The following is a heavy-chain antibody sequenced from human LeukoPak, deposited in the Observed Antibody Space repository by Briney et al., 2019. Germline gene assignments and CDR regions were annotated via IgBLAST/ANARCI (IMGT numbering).Heavy chain of an antibody. J-gene: IGHJ4*02. CDR1: GFTFSSYS. CDR3: ARDYSHPYSPVWFGIDY. V-gene: IGHV3-21*01. Sequence: GGSLRLSCAASGFTFSSYSMNWVRQAPGKGLEWVSSISSSSSYIYYADSVKGRFTISRDNAKNSLYLQMNSLRAEDTAVYYCARDYSHPYSPVWFGIDYWGQGTLVTVSS. D-gene: IGHD3-10*01. CDR2: ISSSSSYI.